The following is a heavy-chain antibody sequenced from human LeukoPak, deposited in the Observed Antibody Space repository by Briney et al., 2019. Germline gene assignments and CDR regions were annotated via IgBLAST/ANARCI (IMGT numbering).Heavy chain of an antibody. D-gene: IGHD4-17*01. CDR3: ARLRDYYYSYMDV. J-gene: IGHJ6*03. CDR1: GYSISSGYD. CDR2: ISQSGST. Sequence: PSETLSLTCTVSGYSISSGYDWGWIRQAPGKRLEWLGSISQSGSTYDNPSLKSRVTLSVDTSKNQVSLKLSSVPAADTAVYYCARLRDYYYSYMDVWGKGTTVTVSS. V-gene: IGHV4-38-2*02.